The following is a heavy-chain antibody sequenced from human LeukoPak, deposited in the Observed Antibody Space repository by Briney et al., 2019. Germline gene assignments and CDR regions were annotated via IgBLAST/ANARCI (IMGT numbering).Heavy chain of an antibody. D-gene: IGHD2-15*01. CDR2: ISGSGGST. CDR1: GFTFSSYA. Sequence: GGSLRLSCAASGFTFSSYAMSWVRQAPGKGLEWVSAISGSGGSTYYADSVKGRFTISRDNSKNTLYLQMNSLRAEDTAVYYCAKDKGGYCSGGSCYDWFDPWGQGTLVTVSS. V-gene: IGHV3-23*01. CDR3: AKDKGGYCSGGSCYDWFDP. J-gene: IGHJ5*02.